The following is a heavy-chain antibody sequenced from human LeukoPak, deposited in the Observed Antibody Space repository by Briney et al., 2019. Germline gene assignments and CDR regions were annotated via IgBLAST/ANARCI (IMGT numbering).Heavy chain of an antibody. CDR1: GFIFSCYS. D-gene: IGHD3-10*01. J-gene: IGHJ4*02. V-gene: IGHV3-48*04. CDR3: AGDGSGKKYYFDY. CDR2: ISSDSSTI. Sequence: GGPQRLFCAACGFIFSCYSMNWVRQAPGEGLERVSSISSDSSTIYYADSVKGRFTISRDNAKNSLYLQMNRLRAEDTAVYYCAGDGSGKKYYFDYWGQGTLVTVSS.